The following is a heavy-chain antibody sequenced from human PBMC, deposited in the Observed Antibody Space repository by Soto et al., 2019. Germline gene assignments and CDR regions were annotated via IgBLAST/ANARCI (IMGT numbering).Heavy chain of an antibody. J-gene: IGHJ4*02. CDR2: ISWDGGST. CDR1: GFTFDDYT. CDR3: AKDKGDKGYYFDY. D-gene: IGHD3-16*01. Sequence: GGSLRLSCAASGFTFDDYTMHWVRQAPGKGLEWVSLISWDGGSTYYADSVKGRFTISRDNSKNSLYLQMNSLRTEDTALYDCAKDKGDKGYYFDYWGQGTLVTVSS. V-gene: IGHV3-43*01.